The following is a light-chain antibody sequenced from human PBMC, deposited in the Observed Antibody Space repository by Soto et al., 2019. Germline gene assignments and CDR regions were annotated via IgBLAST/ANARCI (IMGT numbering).Light chain of an antibody. CDR3: NSYTSKSTVV. CDR1: SSDVGGYNY. J-gene: IGLJ1*01. Sequence: QSALTQPASLSGSPGQSITISCTGTSSDVGGYNYVSWYQQHPGKAPKLIIYEVSNQPSGVSNRFSGSKSGNTASLTISGLQAEDEADYYCNSYTSKSTVVFASGTKVTVL. CDR2: EVS. V-gene: IGLV2-14*01.